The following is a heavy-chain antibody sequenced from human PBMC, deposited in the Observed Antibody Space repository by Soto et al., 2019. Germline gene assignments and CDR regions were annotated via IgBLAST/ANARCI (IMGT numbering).Heavy chain of an antibody. CDR2: ISYDGSNK. J-gene: IGHJ4*02. Sequence: QVQLVESGGGVVQPGRSLRLSCAASGCTFSSYGMHWVRQAPGKGLEWVAVISYDGSNKYYADSVKGRFTISRDNSKNTLYLQMNSLRSEDTAVYYCAKSWDPPEDWGQGTLVTVSS. CDR3: AKSWDPPED. CDR1: GCTFSSYG. V-gene: IGHV3-30*18. D-gene: IGHD1-26*01.